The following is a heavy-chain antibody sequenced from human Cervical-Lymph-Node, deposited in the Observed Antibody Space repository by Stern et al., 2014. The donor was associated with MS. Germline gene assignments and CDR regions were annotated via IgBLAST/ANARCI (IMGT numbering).Heavy chain of an antibody. CDR3: AGSGTYYPDY. Sequence: VQLLESGPGLVKPSETLSLTCSVSGGSISSYYWNWIRQPPGKGLEWIANVHYSGTTNYNPSLKSRVTILLNTSMNKISLKLTSVTAADTAVYYCAGSGTYYPDYWGQGILVTVSS. CDR2: VHYSGTT. V-gene: IGHV4-59*08. D-gene: IGHD3-3*01. CDR1: GGSISSYY. J-gene: IGHJ4*02.